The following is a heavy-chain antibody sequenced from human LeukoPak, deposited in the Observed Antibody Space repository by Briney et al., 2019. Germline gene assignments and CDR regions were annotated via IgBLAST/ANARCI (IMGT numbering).Heavy chain of an antibody. CDR2: INLDGSEK. J-gene: IGHJ4*02. Sequence: GGSLRLSCAASGFTFSRYWMSWVRQAPGKGLEWVANINLDGSEKYYVDSVKGRFTISRDNAKNTLYLQMNSLRAEDTAVYYCARDRGSYCDYWGQGTLVTVSS. CDR1: GFTFSRYW. V-gene: IGHV3-7*01. D-gene: IGHD3-16*01. CDR3: ARDRGSYCDY.